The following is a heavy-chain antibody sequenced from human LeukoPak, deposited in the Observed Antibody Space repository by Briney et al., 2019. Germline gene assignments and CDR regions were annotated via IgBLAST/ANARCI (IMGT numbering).Heavy chain of an antibody. CDR3: AKRGGMYPAHYFDY. V-gene: IGHV3-21*04. Sequence: GGSLRLSCAASGFTFSTYNMNWVRQAPGKGLEWVSSISSSNSYIYYADSVRGRFTISRDNAKNSVYLQMNSLRAEDTAVYYCAKRGGMYPAHYFDYWGQGTLVTVSS. CDR2: ISSSNSYI. J-gene: IGHJ4*02. CDR1: GFTFSTYN. D-gene: IGHD6-13*01.